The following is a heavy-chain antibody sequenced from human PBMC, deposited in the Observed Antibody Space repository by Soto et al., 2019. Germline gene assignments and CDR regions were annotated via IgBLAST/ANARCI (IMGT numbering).Heavy chain of an antibody. Sequence: QVQLVQSGAEVKTPGSSVTVSCKASGDTSTPYAISWVRQAPGQGLEWLGGIIPIAGTPTYAQKFQGRVTISKDRSTSTTSMELTRLTSEDTAVYYCARGYCVSSSCHSLDSWGQGTPVTVSS. CDR3: ARGYCVSSSCHSLDS. CDR2: IIPIAGTP. D-gene: IGHD2-15*01. V-gene: IGHV1-69*05. J-gene: IGHJ4*02. CDR1: GDTSTPYA.